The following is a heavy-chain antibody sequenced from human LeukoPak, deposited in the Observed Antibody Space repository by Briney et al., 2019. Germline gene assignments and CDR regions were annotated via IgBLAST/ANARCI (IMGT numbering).Heavy chain of an antibody. J-gene: IGHJ6*02. Sequence: SETLSLTCAVYGGSFSGYYWSWIRQPPGKGLEWIGEINHSGSTNYNPSLKSRVTISVDTSKNQFSLRLSSVTAADTAVYYCAIPLEGGYYYYGMDVWGQGTTVTVSS. D-gene: IGHD2-15*01. CDR3: AIPLEGGYYYYGMDV. V-gene: IGHV4-34*01. CDR1: GGSFSGYY. CDR2: INHSGST.